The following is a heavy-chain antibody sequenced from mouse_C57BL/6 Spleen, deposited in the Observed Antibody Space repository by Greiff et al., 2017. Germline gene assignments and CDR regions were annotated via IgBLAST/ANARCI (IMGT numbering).Heavy chain of an antibody. CDR3: TRRSGYSEDY. D-gene: IGHD1-3*01. CDR1: GYTFTDYE. Sequence: VQLQQSGAELVRPGASVTLSCKASGYTFTDYEMHWVKQTPVHGLEWIGAIYPETGGTAYNQKFKGKAILTSDKSSSTAYMELRSLTSKDSTVDYCTRRSGYSEDYWGQDTARPVS. J-gene: IGHJ2*01. V-gene: IGHV1-15*01. CDR2: IYPETGGT.